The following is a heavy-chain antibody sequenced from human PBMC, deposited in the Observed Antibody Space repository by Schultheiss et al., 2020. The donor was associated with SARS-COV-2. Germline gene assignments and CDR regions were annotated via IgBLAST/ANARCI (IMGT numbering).Heavy chain of an antibody. J-gene: IGHJ4*02. D-gene: IGHD6-19*01. CDR3: AKSDEGIAVAGLDY. V-gene: IGHV3-23*01. CDR2: ISWNSGSI. CDR1: GFTFSSYA. Sequence: GVLKISCAASGFTFSSYAMSWVRQAPGKGLEWVSGISWNSGSIGYADSVKGRFTISRDNSKNTLYLQMNSLRAEDTAVYYCAKSDEGIAVAGLDYWGQGTLVTVSS.